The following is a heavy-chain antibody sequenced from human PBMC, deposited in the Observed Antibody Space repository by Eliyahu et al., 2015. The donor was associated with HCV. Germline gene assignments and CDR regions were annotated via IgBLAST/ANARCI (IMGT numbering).Heavy chain of an antibody. CDR2: ISWDSTAT. V-gene: IGHV3-9*01. Sequence: EVQLVESGGGLVQPGGSLRLSCTVSGINFNEYAMHWVRQSPGKGLQWVSGISWDSTATAYADSVTGRFTIARDNSKNSFYLQMTSLTTEDSAFYFCARDTYSGSLLYYFDDWGQGTLVSVSS. J-gene: IGHJ4*02. D-gene: IGHD1-26*01. CDR3: ARDTYSGSLLYYFDD. CDR1: GINFNEYA.